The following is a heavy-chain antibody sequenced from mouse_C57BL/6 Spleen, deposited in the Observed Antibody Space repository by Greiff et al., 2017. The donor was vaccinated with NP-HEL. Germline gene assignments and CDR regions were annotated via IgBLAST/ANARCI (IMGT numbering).Heavy chain of an antibody. D-gene: IGHD1-1*01. J-gene: IGHJ2*01. Sequence: QVQLQQPGAELVMPGASVKLSCKASGYTFTSYWMHWVKQGPGQGLEWIGEIDPSDSYTNYNQKFKGKSTLTVDKSSSTAYMQLSSLTSEDSAVYYCARSHGSSFFDYWGQGTTLTVSS. CDR1: GYTFTSYW. V-gene: IGHV1-69*01. CDR3: ARSHGSSFFDY. CDR2: IDPSDSYT.